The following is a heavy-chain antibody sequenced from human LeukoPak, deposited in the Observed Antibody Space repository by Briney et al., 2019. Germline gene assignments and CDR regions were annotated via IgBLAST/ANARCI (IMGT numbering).Heavy chain of an antibody. CDR2: IIPIFGTA. CDR1: GGTFSSYA. Sequence: HVASVKVSCKASGGTFSSYAISWGRDAPGPGHEWRGGIIPIFGTANYAQKFPGRVTITTDESTTTAYMELSSLRSEDTAVYYCARGYYYCSGGSCYSSGWYFDLWGRGTLVTVSS. V-gene: IGHV1-69*05. CDR3: ARGYYYCSGGSCYSSGWYFDL. D-gene: IGHD2-15*01. J-gene: IGHJ2*01.